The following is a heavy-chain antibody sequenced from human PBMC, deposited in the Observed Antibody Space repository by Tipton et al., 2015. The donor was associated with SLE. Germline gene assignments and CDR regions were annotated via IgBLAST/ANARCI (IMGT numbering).Heavy chain of an antibody. CDR1: LYSIGSGFY. V-gene: IGHV4-61*01. CDR3: ARDFWSGYGSFDS. Sequence: TLSLTCTVSLYSIGSGFYWNWIRQPPGKGLEWIGYIYYSGSTNYNPSLKSRVTISVDTSKNQFSLKLSSVTAADTAVYYCARDFWSGYGSFDSWGQGTLVTVSP. CDR2: IYYSGST. J-gene: IGHJ4*02. D-gene: IGHD3-3*01.